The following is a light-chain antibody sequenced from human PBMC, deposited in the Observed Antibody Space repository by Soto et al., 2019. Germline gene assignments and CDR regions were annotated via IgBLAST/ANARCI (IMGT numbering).Light chain of an antibody. CDR1: QGISSY. J-gene: IGKJ1*01. CDR2: AAS. Sequence: IQMTQSPSSLSSSVGDIVTISCQASQGISSYLAWYQQKPWKAPELLIYAASTLQSGVPSRFSGSGSGTDFTLTISCLQSEDFATYYCQQYYSFPWTFGQGTKVDIK. V-gene: IGKV1D-8*01. CDR3: QQYYSFPWT.